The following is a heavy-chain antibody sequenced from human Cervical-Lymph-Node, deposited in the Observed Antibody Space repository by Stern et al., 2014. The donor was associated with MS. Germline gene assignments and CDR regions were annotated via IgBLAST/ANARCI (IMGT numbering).Heavy chain of an antibody. Sequence: QVQLVESGAEVKKPGASVKVSCKASGHTTTSYGISWVRQVPGQGLEWMGWISAHNGKTNYVQKFQGRVTMTTDTSTSTAYMEVRSLRSDDTAVYYCATFIATAGTFNYWGQGTLVTVSS. CDR2: ISAHNGKT. J-gene: IGHJ4*02. CDR1: GHTTTSYG. V-gene: IGHV1-18*01. CDR3: ATFIATAGTFNY. D-gene: IGHD6-25*01.